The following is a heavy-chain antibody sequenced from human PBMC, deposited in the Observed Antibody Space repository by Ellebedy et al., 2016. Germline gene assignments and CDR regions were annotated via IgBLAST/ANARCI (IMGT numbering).Heavy chain of an antibody. CDR2: IYYSGST. CDR1: GGSISSGGYY. Sequence: SETLSLTCTVSGGSISSGGYYWSWIRQHPGKGLEWIGCIYYSGSTYYNPSLKSRVTISVDTSKNQFSLKLSSVTAADTAAYYCARAGLYCSGGSCYSWEGMDVWGQGTTVTVSS. V-gene: IGHV4-31*03. J-gene: IGHJ6*02. D-gene: IGHD2-15*01. CDR3: ARAGLYCSGGSCYSWEGMDV.